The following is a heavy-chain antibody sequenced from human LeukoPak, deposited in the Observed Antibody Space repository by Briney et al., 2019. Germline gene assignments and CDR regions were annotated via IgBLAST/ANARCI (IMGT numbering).Heavy chain of an antibody. CDR2: ISGSGGST. J-gene: IGHJ4*02. CDR1: GFTFSSYA. CDR3: AKRPQYSSSWTFGY. V-gene: IGHV3-23*01. D-gene: IGHD6-13*01. Sequence: GGSLRLSCAASGFTFSSYAMSWARQAPGKGLEWVSAISGSGGSTYYADSVKGRFTISRDNSKNTLYLQMNSLRAEDTAVYYCAKRPQYSSSWTFGYWGQGTLVTVSS.